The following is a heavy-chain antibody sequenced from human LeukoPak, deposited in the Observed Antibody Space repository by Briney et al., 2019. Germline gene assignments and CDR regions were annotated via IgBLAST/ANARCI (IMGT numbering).Heavy chain of an antibody. CDR3: AKEYDSGGYGAYFDY. J-gene: IGHJ4*02. CDR2: IWYDGSNK. D-gene: IGHD3-10*01. Sequence: GGSLRLSCAASGFTFSSYGMHWVRQAPGKGLEWVAVIWYDGSNKYYADSVKGRFTISRDNSRNTLDLQMNSLGPEDTAVYYCAKEYDSGGYGAYFDYWGQGTLVTVSS. V-gene: IGHV3-30*02. CDR1: GFTFSSYG.